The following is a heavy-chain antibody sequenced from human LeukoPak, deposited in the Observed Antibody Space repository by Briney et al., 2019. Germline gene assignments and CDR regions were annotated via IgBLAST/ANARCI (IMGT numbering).Heavy chain of an antibody. CDR2: ISSSSSTI. CDR1: GFTFSSYS. Sequence: GGSLRLSCAASGFTFSSYSMNWVRQAPGKGLEWVSYISSSSSTIYYADSVKGRFTISRDNAKNSLYLQMNSLRAEDTAVYYCARDGITGTTYYYYYMDVWGKGTTVTVSS. J-gene: IGHJ6*03. V-gene: IGHV3-48*04. D-gene: IGHD1-7*01. CDR3: ARDGITGTTYYYYYMDV.